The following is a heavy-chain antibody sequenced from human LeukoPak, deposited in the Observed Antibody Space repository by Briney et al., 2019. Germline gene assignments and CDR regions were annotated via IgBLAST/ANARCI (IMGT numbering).Heavy chain of an antibody. V-gene: IGHV3-64*02. CDR1: GFTFSHYS. CDR2: IISNGGST. J-gene: IGHJ6*03. CDR3: ARITMGATIANFYYYHMDV. Sequence: PGGSLRLSCAAYGFTFSHYSMHWVRQAPGKGLEYVSAIISNGGSTHYADSVKGRFTISRDNSKNTPYLQMDSLRAEDMAVYYCARITMGATIANFYYYHMDVWGKGATVTVSS. D-gene: IGHD3-3*01.